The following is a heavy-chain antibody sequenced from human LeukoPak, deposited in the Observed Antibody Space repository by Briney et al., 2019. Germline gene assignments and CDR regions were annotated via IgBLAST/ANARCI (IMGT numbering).Heavy chain of an antibody. Sequence: SVKVSCKASGGTFSSYAISWVRQAPGQGLEWMGRIIPIFGIANYAQKFQARVTITADKSTSTAYMELSSLRSEDTAVYYCAIDCSSTSCYITWFDPWGQGTLVTVSS. CDR2: IIPIFGIA. D-gene: IGHD2-2*02. V-gene: IGHV1-69*04. CDR3: AIDCSSTSCYITWFDP. CDR1: GGTFSSYA. J-gene: IGHJ5*02.